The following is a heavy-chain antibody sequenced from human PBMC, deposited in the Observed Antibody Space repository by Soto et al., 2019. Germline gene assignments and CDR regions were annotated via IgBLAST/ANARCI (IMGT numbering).Heavy chain of an antibody. J-gene: IGHJ6*02. CDR2: ISYDGSNK. V-gene: IGHV3-30-3*01. Sequence: PGGSLRLSCAASGFTFSSYAMHWVRQAPGKGLEWVAFISYDGSNKYYADSVKGRFTISRDNSKSTLYLQMNSLRAEDTAVYYCARESGYGGYSSLDVWGQGTTVTVSS. CDR3: ARESGYGGYSSLDV. D-gene: IGHD5-12*01. CDR1: GFTFSSYA.